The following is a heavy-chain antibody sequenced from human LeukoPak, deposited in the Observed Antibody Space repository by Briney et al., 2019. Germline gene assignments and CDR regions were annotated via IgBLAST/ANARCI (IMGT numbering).Heavy chain of an antibody. CDR3: ARADRPFYDYGDYAPTKSRGYGMDV. Sequence: WASVKVSCKASGGTFSSYAISWVRQAPGQGLGWMGRIIPILGIANYAQKFQGRVTITADKSTSTAYMELSSLRSEDTAVYYCARADRPFYDYGDYAPTKSRGYGMDVWGQGTTVTVSS. CDR2: IIPILGIA. J-gene: IGHJ6*02. V-gene: IGHV1-69*04. D-gene: IGHD4-17*01. CDR1: GGTFSSYA.